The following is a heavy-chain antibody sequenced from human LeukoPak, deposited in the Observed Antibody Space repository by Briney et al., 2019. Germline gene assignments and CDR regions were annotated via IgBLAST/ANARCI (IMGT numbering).Heavy chain of an antibody. CDR2: INWNGGST. Sequence: GGSLRLSCAASGFTFDDYGMSWVRQAPGKGLEWVSGINWNGGSTGYADSVKGRFTISRDNAKNSLYLQMNSLRAEDTAVYYCARDTNGYWNLDDWGQGTLVTVSS. J-gene: IGHJ4*02. CDR1: GFTFDDYG. V-gene: IGHV3-20*04. D-gene: IGHD2-8*01. CDR3: ARDTNGYWNLDD.